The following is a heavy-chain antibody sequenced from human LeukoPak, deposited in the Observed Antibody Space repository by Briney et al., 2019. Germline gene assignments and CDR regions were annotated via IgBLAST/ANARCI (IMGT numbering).Heavy chain of an antibody. V-gene: IGHV1-2*02. CDR3: TRAGGTMVRGIIITSFDY. D-gene: IGHD3-10*01. CDR1: GYTSTGYY. Sequence: ASVKVSCKASGYTSTGYYMHWVRQAPGQGLEWMGWINPNSGGTYYAQKFQGRVTMTRDTSISTAYMELNSLISDDTAVYYCTRAGGTMVRGIIITSFDYWGQGTLVTVSS. CDR2: INPNSGGT. J-gene: IGHJ4*02.